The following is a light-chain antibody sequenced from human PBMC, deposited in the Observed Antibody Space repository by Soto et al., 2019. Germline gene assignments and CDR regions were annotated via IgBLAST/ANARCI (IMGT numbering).Light chain of an antibody. V-gene: IGLV4-69*01. Sequence: QLVLTQSPSASASLGASVKLTCTLSSGHSYYAIAWHQQQPEKGPRYLMKLNSDGSHNKGDGIPDHFSGSSSGAEGYLTISSLQSEDEADYYCQTWGTGIGVFGGGTKVTVL. CDR3: QTWGTGIGV. J-gene: IGLJ3*02. CDR1: SGHSYYA. CDR2: LNSDGSH.